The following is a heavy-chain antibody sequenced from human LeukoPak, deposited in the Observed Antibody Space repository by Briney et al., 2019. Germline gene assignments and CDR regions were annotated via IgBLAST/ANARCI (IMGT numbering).Heavy chain of an antibody. J-gene: IGHJ4*02. CDR3: ARGVTVTTDF. CDR1: GFFFSNYD. D-gene: IGHD4-17*01. Sequence: GGSLRLSCAASGFFFSNYDMNWVRQAPGSGLEWVSGLSSSGGSTFYADSVKGRFTISRDNSKNTVYLQMNSLRGEDTAMYYCARGVTVTTDFWGQGTLVTVSS. CDR2: LSSSGGST. V-gene: IGHV3-23*01.